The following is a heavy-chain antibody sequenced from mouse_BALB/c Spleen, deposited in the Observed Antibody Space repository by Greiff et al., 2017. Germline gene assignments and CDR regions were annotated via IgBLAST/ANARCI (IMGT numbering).Heavy chain of an antibody. D-gene: IGHD2-2*01. V-gene: IGHV5-12-1*01. Sequence: EVQRVESGGGLVKPGGSLKLSCAASGFAFSSYDMSWVRQTPEKRLEWVAYISSGGGSTYYPDTVKGRFTISRDNAKNTLYLQMSSLKSEDTAMYYCARQRWLPYFDYWGQGTTLTDSS. CDR1: GFAFSSYD. J-gene: IGHJ2*01. CDR3: ARQRWLPYFDY. CDR2: ISSGGGST.